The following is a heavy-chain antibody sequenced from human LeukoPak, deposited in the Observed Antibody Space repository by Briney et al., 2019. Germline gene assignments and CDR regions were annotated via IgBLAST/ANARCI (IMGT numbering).Heavy chain of an antibody. V-gene: IGHV4-34*01. J-gene: IGHJ5*02. CDR1: GGSFSGYY. CDR3: ERKRFSRYYYGSGSSANWFDP. D-gene: IGHD3-10*01. Sequence: PSETLSLTCAVYGGSFSGYYWSWIRQPPGKGREWFGEINHSGSTNYNPSLKSRVTISVDTSKNQFSLKLSSVTAADTAVYYCERKRFSRYYYGSGSSANWFDPWGQGTLVTVSS. CDR2: INHSGST.